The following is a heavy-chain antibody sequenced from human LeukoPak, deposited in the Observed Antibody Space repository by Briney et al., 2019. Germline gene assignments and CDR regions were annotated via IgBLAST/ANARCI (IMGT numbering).Heavy chain of an antibody. CDR2: IYYSGSA. CDR1: GGSISTYY. CDR3: AGSFGSGNYFDY. D-gene: IGHD3-10*01. V-gene: IGHV4-59*01. Sequence: SGTLSLTCTVSGGSISTYYWSWIRQPPGKGLEWIAYIYYSGSANYNPSLKSRVTMSIDTSKNQFSLKLSSVTAADTAVYYCAGSFGSGNYFDYWGQGTLVTVSS. J-gene: IGHJ4*02.